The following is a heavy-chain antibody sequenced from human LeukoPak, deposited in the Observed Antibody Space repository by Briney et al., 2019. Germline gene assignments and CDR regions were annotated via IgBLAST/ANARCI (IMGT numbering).Heavy chain of an antibody. Sequence: SVKVSCKASGGTFSSYAISWVRQAPGQGLEWMGGIIPIFGTANYAQKFQGRVTITTDESTSTAYMELSSLRSEDTAVYYCARDPLSYSSGWYEGGFDPWGQGTLVTVSS. CDR3: ARDPLSYSSGWYEGGFDP. CDR1: GGTFSSYA. D-gene: IGHD6-19*01. CDR2: IIPIFGTA. J-gene: IGHJ5*02. V-gene: IGHV1-69*05.